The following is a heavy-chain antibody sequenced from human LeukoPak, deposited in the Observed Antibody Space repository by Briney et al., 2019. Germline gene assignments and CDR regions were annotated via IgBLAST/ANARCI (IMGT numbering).Heavy chain of an antibody. D-gene: IGHD2/OR15-2a*01. CDR1: GFTFSSYA. Sequence: PGGSLRLSCAASGFTFSSYAMSWVRQAPGKGLEWVSAISGSGISTYYADSVKGRFTISRDSSKNTLYLQMNSLRAEDRAVYYCAKDSTFDFDTFDIWGQGTMITVSS. CDR3: AKDSTFDFDTFDI. CDR2: ISGSGIST. V-gene: IGHV3-23*01. J-gene: IGHJ3*02.